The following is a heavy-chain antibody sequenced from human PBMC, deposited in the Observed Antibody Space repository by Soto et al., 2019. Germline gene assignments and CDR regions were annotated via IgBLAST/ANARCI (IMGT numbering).Heavy chain of an antibody. CDR2: IGTAGDT. V-gene: IGHV3-13*01. D-gene: IGHD6-19*01. CDR3: ARALAVCSSGSYCYYYYGMDV. Sequence: GSLRLSCAASGFTFSSYDMHWVRQATGKGLEWVSAIGTAGDTYYPGSVKGRFTISRENAKNSLYLQMNSLRAEDTAVYYCARALAVCSSGSYCYYYYGMDVWGQGTTVTVSS. J-gene: IGHJ6*02. CDR1: GFTFSSYD.